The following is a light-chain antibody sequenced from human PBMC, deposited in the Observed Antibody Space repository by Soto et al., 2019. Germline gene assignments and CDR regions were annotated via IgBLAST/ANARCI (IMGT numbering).Light chain of an antibody. J-gene: IGLJ3*02. CDR2: SDD. CDR3: AAWDDNLNGPL. Sequence: QSALTQPPSLSGTPGQRVTISCSGRNSNIGRYSVNWYQHFPGTAPKILIYSDDERPSGVPDRLSGSKSGTSASLAISGLQSEDEAEYYCAAWDDNLNGPLFGGGTKRTVL. CDR1: NSNIGRYS. V-gene: IGLV1-44*01.